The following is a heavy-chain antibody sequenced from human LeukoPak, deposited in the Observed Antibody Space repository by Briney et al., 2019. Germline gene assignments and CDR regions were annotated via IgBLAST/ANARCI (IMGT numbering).Heavy chain of an antibody. D-gene: IGHD3-22*01. Sequence: PGGSLRLSCAASGFTFSSYAMSWVRQAPGKGLEWVSAISGSGGSTYYADSVKGRFTISRDNSKNTLYLQMNSLRAEDTAVYYCAIEDPVRQDYYDSSGYSSGPGYFDYWGQGTLVTVSS. CDR2: ISGSGGST. J-gene: IGHJ4*02. CDR3: AIEDPVRQDYYDSSGYSSGPGYFDY. V-gene: IGHV3-23*01. CDR1: GFTFSSYA.